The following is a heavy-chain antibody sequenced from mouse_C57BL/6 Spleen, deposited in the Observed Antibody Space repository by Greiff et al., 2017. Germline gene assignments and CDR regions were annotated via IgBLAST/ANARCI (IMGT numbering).Heavy chain of an antibody. CDR1: GYSITSGYY. D-gene: IGHD2-3*01. CDR3: ASTDGYSLMDY. J-gene: IGHJ4*01. Sequence: DVKLQESGPGLVKPSQSLSLTCSVTGYSITSGYYWNWIRQFPGNKLEWMGYISYDGSNNYNPSLKNRISITRDTSKNQFFLKLNSVTTEDTATYYCASTDGYSLMDYWGQGTSVTVSS. V-gene: IGHV3-6*01. CDR2: ISYDGSN.